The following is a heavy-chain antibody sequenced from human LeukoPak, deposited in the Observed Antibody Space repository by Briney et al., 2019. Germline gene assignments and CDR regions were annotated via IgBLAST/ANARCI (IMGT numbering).Heavy chain of an antibody. CDR2: IDSDGNTI. CDR3: ATAGKYRFDY. V-gene: IGHV3-74*01. D-gene: IGHD2-2*01. Sequence: QPGGSLRLSCAGSGFTFSNTWMPWVRQAPGEGLVWVSRIDSDGNTINYADSVKGRFTISRDNARNTLYLQMNSLRVEDTALYFCATAGKYRFDYWGQGTLVTVSS. J-gene: IGHJ4*02. CDR1: GFTFSNTW.